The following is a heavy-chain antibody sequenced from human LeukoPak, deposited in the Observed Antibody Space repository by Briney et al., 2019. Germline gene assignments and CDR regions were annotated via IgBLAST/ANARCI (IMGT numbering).Heavy chain of an antibody. J-gene: IGHJ4*02. Sequence: PSETLSLTCTVSGGSISSSSYYWGWIRQPPGKGLEWIGSIYYSGSTYYNPSLKSRVTISVDTSKNQFSLKLSSVTAADTAVYYCARGLLWFGEYPFDYWGQGTLVTVSS. D-gene: IGHD3-10*01. CDR1: GGSISSSSYY. CDR2: IYYSGST. V-gene: IGHV4-39*07. CDR3: ARGLLWFGEYPFDY.